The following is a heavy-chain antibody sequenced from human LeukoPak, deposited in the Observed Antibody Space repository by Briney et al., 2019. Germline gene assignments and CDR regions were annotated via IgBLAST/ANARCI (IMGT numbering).Heavy chain of an antibody. CDR1: GFTFSSYG. J-gene: IGHJ4*02. V-gene: IGHV3-30*18. D-gene: IGHD6-13*01. CDR2: ISYDASNK. CDR3: AKGRYSSSWYHFDY. Sequence: GRSLRLPCAASGFTFSSYGMHWVRQAPGKGLEWVAVISYDASNKYYADSVKGRFTISRDISKNTLYLQMNSLRPEDTAVYYCAKGRYSSSWYHFDYWGQGTLVTVSS.